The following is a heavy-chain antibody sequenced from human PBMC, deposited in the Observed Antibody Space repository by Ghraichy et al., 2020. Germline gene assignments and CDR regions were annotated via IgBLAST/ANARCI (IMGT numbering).Heavy chain of an antibody. CDR2: IYWDDDQ. CDR3: AHRRSDGWYSDYDY. D-gene: IGHD6-19*01. J-gene: IGHJ4*02. CDR1: GFSLSTNGVG. V-gene: IGHV2-5*02. Sequence: SGPTLVKPTQTLTPTCSVSGFSLSTNGVGVGWIRQPPGKALEWLALIYWDDDQRYSPSLRSRLIVTKDTSKDQVVLTMTNMDPVDTATYYCAHRRSDGWYSDYDYWGQGALVTVSS.